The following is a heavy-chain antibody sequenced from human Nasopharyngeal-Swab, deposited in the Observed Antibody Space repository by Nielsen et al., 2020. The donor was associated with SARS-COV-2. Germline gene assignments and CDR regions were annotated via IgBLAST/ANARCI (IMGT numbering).Heavy chain of an antibody. J-gene: IGHJ4*02. CDR1: GFTFSSYS. CDR2: ISSSSYI. D-gene: IGHD6-13*01. CDR3: ARGSSSSWYILDY. V-gene: IGHV3-21*01. Sequence: GESLKISCAASGFTFSSYSMNWVRQAPGKGLEWVSSISSSSYIYYADSVKGRFTISRDNAKNSLYLQMNSLRAEDTAVYYCARGSSSSWYILDYWGQGTLVTVSS.